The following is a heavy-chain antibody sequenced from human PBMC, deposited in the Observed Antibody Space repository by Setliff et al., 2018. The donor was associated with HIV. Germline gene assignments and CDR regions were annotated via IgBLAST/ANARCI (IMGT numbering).Heavy chain of an antibody. CDR3: ESSSGGPVTYRENY. CDR2: IYYSGST. D-gene: IGHD1-26*01. J-gene: IGHJ4*02. V-gene: IGHV4-59*11. Sequence: SETLSLTCTVSGGSIRGHYWSWIRQPPGKGLEWIGTIYYSGSTYYKPSLKSRGTISGDTSKNKFSLKLSSVTAADTAVYYCESSSGGPVTYRENYWGQGTPVTVSS. CDR1: GGSIRGHY.